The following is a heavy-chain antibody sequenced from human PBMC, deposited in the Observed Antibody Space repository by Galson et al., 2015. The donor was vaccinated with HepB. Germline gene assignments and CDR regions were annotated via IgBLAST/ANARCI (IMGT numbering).Heavy chain of an antibody. D-gene: IGHD4-17*01. V-gene: IGHV7-4-1*02. CDR1: GYTFTSYA. Sequence: SVKVSCKASGYTFTSYAMNWVRQAPGQGLEWMGWINTNTGNPTYAQGFTGRFVFSSDTSVNTAYLQISSLKAEDTAVYYCAREFFGVTTADRDYWGQGTLVTVSS. CDR2: INTNTGNP. J-gene: IGHJ4*02. CDR3: AREFFGVTTADRDY.